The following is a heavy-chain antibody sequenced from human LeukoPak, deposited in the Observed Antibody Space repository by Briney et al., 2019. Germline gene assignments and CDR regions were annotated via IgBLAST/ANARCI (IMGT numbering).Heavy chain of an antibody. CDR1: GFTFTTYS. CDR2: ISYNGNNQ. V-gene: IGHV3-30*18. Sequence: PGRSLRLSCAASGFTFTTYSMLWVRQAPDKGLEWVAVISYNGNNQYYADSVKGRFTISRDNSKNTLYLQINSLRAEDTAVYYCAKDQGYGSGTFLDYWGQGTLVTVSS. D-gene: IGHD3-10*01. J-gene: IGHJ4*02. CDR3: AKDQGYGSGTFLDY.